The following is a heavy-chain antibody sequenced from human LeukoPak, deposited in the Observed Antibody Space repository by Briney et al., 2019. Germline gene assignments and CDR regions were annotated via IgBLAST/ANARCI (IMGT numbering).Heavy chain of an antibody. CDR2: IYHSGST. Sequence: KASETLSLTCAVSGYSISSGYYWGWIRQPPGKGLEWIGSIYHSGSTYYNPSLKSRVTISVDTSKNQLSLKLSSVTAADTAVYYCAREVVVIQYYFDYWGQGTLVTVSS. D-gene: IGHD3-22*01. CDR1: GYSISSGYY. J-gene: IGHJ4*02. V-gene: IGHV4-38-2*02. CDR3: AREVVVIQYYFDY.